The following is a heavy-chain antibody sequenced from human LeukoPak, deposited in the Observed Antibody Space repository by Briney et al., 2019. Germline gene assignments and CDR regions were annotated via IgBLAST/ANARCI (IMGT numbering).Heavy chain of an antibody. CDR3: ARAGDYDFWSGYHDNWFDP. CDR2: INHSGST. Sequence: ASETLSLTCAVYGGSFSGYYWSWIRQPPGKGLEWIGEINHSGSTNYNPSLKSRVTISVDTSKNQFSLKLSSVTAADTAVYYCARAGDYDFWSGYHDNWFDPWGQGTLVTVSS. J-gene: IGHJ5*02. CDR1: GGSFSGYY. V-gene: IGHV4-34*01. D-gene: IGHD3-3*01.